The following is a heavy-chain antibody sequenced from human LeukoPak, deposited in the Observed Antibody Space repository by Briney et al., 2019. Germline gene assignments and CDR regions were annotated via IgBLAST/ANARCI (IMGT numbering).Heavy chain of an antibody. D-gene: IGHD6-19*01. CDR3: ARVIYSGWQGELSD. J-gene: IGHJ4*02. CDR2: IKTDGSTT. Sequence: PGGSLRLSCAASGFTFSSYWMHWVRQAPGKGLVWVSQIKTDGSTTIYADSVMGRFTISRDNAKNTLYLQMNSLRAEDTAVYYCARVIYSGWQGELSDWGQGTLVTVSS. V-gene: IGHV3-74*01. CDR1: GFTFSSYW.